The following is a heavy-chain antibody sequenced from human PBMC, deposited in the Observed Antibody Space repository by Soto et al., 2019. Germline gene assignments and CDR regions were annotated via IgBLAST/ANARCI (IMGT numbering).Heavy chain of an antibody. D-gene: IGHD5-18*01. Sequence: QVQLVQSGAQVKTPGASVKVSCKASGYTFISYSIHWVRQAPGQRPEWMGWITAGNDNTYFSQKFQGRVTITRDTSANTVYVEVSSLRSEETAVYYCARGRGYSVGSNGVDVWGQGTTVIVSS. CDR3: ARGRGYSVGSNGVDV. CDR2: ITAGNDNT. V-gene: IGHV1-3*01. J-gene: IGHJ6*02. CDR1: GYTFISYS.